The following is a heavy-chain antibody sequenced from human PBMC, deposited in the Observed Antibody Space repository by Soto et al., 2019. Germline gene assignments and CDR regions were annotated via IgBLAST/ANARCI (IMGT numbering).Heavy chain of an antibody. V-gene: IGHV4-39*01. CDR2: IYYSGST. Sequence: SETLSLTCTVSGGSISSSSYYWGWIRQPPGKGLEWIGSIYYSGSTYYNPSLKSRVTISVDTSKNQFSLKLSSVTAAGTAVYYCARLGDYYGMDVWGQGTTVTVSS. CDR1: GGSISSSSYY. J-gene: IGHJ6*02. CDR3: ARLGDYYGMDV.